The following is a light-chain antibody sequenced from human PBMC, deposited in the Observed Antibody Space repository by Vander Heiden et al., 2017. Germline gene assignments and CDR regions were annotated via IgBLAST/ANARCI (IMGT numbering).Light chain of an antibody. Sequence: QSALTQPVSVSGSPGQSITISCPGTSSHVGSYNLVSWYQQHPGKAPKLMIYEGNKRPSGVSNRFSGSKSGNTASLTISGLQAEDEADYYCCSYAGSGTYVFGTGTKVTVL. V-gene: IGLV2-23*01. CDR2: EGN. J-gene: IGLJ1*01. CDR3: CSYAGSGTYV. CDR1: SSHVGSYNL.